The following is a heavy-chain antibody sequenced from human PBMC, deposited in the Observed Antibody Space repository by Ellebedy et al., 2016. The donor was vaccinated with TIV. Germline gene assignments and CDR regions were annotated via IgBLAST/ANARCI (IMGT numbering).Heavy chain of an antibody. D-gene: IGHD7-27*01. V-gene: IGHV3-73*01. Sequence: GESLKISCAASGFTFSGSAMHWVRQASGKGLEWVGRIRSKANSYATAYAASVKGRFTISRDDSKNTAYLQMNSLKTEDTAVYYCTSGDGVDVWGQGTMVTVSS. CDR1: GFTFSGSA. J-gene: IGHJ6*02. CDR3: TSGDGVDV. CDR2: IRSKANSYAT.